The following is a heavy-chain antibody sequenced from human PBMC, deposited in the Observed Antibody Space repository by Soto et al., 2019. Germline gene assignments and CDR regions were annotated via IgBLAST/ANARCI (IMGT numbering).Heavy chain of an antibody. D-gene: IGHD5-18*01. CDR3: ARGGYSSGYIGYLGH. J-gene: IGHJ4*02. CDR1: GYDFRYYD. CDR2: INADNGNA. V-gene: IGHV1-3*01. Sequence: ASVKVSCKTSGYDFRYYDIHWVRQAPGQRLEWMGWINADNGNAKYSQSFQGRVTITRDTSASTAYMELSSLKSEDTTVYLCARGGYSSGYIGYLGHWGQGTVVT.